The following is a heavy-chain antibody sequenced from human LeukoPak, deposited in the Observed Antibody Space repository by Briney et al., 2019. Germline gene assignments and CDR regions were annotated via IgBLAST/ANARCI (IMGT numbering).Heavy chain of an antibody. D-gene: IGHD3-16*01. CDR3: ARDRDTYTYGGFDY. Sequence: SETLSLTCTVSGGSTDHYFWNWIRQTPGKGLEWIGYVYYSGSTVYNPSLQSRVSISIDTSKKQISLKLSSVTAADTAVYYCARDRDTYTYGGFDYWGQGTLVSVSS. V-gene: IGHV4-59*01. CDR1: GGSTDHYF. J-gene: IGHJ4*02. CDR2: VYYSGST.